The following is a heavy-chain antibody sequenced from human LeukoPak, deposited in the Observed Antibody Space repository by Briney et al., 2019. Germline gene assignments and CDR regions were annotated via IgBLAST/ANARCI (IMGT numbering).Heavy chain of an antibody. CDR3: VHRRKVTSVDD. V-gene: IGHV2-5*01. CDR1: GFSLTTAAVA. CDR2: IYGNDDK. D-gene: IGHD2-21*02. J-gene: IGHJ4*02. Sequence: SGPTPVNPTQTLTLTCTFSGFSLTTAAVAVGWVRQPPGKALEWLTFIYGNDDKRYRPSLNSRLTITKDTSKNQVVLTMTDMDSVDTATYYCVHRRKVTSVDDWGQGTLVTVSS.